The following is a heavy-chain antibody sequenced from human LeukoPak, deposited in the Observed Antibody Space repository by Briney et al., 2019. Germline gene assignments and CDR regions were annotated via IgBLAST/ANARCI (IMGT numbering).Heavy chain of an antibody. CDR2: IDWDDDQ. J-gene: IGHJ1*01. Sequence: SGPALVKPTQTLTLTCTFSGFSLSTRGMCVSWIRQPPGKALEWLARIDWDDDQYYSTSLKTRLTISKDTSKNQVVLTMTNMDPVDTATYYCARTRYSSGWPEYFQDWGQGTLVTVSS. CDR1: GFSLSTRGMC. D-gene: IGHD6-19*01. V-gene: IGHV2-70*11. CDR3: ARTRYSSGWPEYFQD.